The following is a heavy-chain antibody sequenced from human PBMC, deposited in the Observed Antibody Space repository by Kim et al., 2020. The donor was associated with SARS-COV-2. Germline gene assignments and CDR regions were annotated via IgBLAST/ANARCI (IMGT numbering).Heavy chain of an antibody. D-gene: IGHD6-19*01. V-gene: IGHV1-69*04. CDR3: ARDESAIAVAGNFDY. Sequence: QHVQGEVTITADKTTSTAYMELSSLRSEDTAVYYCARDESAIAVAGNFDYWGQGTLVTVSS. J-gene: IGHJ4*02.